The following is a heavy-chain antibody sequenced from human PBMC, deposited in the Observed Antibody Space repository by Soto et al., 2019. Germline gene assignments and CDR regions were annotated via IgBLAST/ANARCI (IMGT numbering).Heavy chain of an antibody. V-gene: IGHV3-30*18. D-gene: IGHD3-3*01. CDR2: ISYDGSNK. CDR1: GFSFSSYG. Sequence: GETLTLSCAVSGFSFSSYGMHWVRQAPGKGLEWVAFISYDGSNKYYADPVKSRFTITRDNTTNTLYLQMNSLRAEDTAADYCAKDARAPRYYDLWSGKEYGMDVWGQGTTVTVSS. J-gene: IGHJ6*02. CDR3: AKDARAPRYYDLWSGKEYGMDV.